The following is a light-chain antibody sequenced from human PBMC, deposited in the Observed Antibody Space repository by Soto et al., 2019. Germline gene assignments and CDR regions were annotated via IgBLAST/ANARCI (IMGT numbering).Light chain of an antibody. CDR2: DVL. CDR3: RSYTSSRTHAV. J-gene: IGLJ2*01. Sequence: QSALTQPASVSGSPGQSITISCTGTSSDVGGYNYVSWYQQHPGKAPKLMIYDVLNRPSEISNRFSGSKSGNTASLTISGLQAEDEADYYCRSYTSSRTHAVFGGGTKLTVL. V-gene: IGLV2-14*01. CDR1: SSDVGGYNY.